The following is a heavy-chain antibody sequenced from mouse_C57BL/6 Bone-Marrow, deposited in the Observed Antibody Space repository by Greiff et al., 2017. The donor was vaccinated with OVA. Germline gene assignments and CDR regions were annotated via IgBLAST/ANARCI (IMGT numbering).Heavy chain of an antibody. CDR3: TTEAPPFDH. CDR1: GFNIKDDY. Sequence: VQLKQSGAELVRPGASVKLSCTASGFNIKDDYMHWVKQRPEQGLEWIGWIDPENGDTEYASKFQGKATITADTSSNTAYLQLSTLTSEDTAVYYCTTEAPPFDHGGQGTTLTVST. J-gene: IGHJ2*01. CDR2: IDPENGDT. D-gene: IGHD3-1*01. V-gene: IGHV14-4*01.